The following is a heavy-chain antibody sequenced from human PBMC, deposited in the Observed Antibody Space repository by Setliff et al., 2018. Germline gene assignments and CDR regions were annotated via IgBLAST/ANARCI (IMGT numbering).Heavy chain of an antibody. Sequence: SETLSLTCAVYGGSFSGYYWSWIRQPPGKGLGWIGEINHSGSTNYNPSLKSRVTISVDTSKKQFSLKLSSVTAADTAVYYCARGKVLYDYVWGSYRYEDYYYGMDVWGQGTTVTVSS. CDR1: GGSFSGYY. V-gene: IGHV4-34*01. CDR3: ARGKVLYDYVWGSYRYEDYYYGMDV. D-gene: IGHD3-16*02. CDR2: INHSGST. J-gene: IGHJ6*02.